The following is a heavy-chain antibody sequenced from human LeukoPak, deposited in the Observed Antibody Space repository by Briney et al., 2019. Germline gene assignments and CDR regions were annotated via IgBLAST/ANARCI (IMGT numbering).Heavy chain of an antibody. CDR3: VRRVYDAFWFDP. Sequence: GASLKICCKGSGYNFTNDWNGWGRQMPGKGVGWMGIIDTGDSDTRYRAAFQGQVTISGDKSISTGYLQWRSLKASDTAMYFCVRRVYDAFWFDPWGEGTLVTVPS. CDR2: IDTGDSDT. J-gene: IGHJ5*02. CDR1: GYNFTNDW. V-gene: IGHV5-51*01. D-gene: IGHD5/OR15-5a*01.